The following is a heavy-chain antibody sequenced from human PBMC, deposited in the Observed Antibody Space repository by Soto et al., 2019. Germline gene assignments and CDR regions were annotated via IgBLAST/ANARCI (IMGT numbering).Heavy chain of an antibody. CDR2: FDPEDGET. D-gene: IGHD6-13*01. CDR1: GYTLAELS. CDR3: ATGDSSNLGY. J-gene: IGHJ4*02. V-gene: IGHV1-24*01. Sequence: GASLKVYCKVSGYTLAELSMHWVRQAPGKGLEWMGGFDPEDGETIYAQKFQGRVTMTEDTSTDTAYMELSSLRSEDTAVYYCATGDSSNLGYWGQGTLVTVSS.